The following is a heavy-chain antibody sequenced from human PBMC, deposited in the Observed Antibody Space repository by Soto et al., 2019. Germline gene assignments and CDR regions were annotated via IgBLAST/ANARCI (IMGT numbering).Heavy chain of an antibody. CDR2: MYKGGSI. D-gene: IGHD3-22*01. Sequence: QVQLQESGPGLVKPSETLSLTCRVSGGSISDDYWSWIRQPPGKRLEWIGYMYKGGSINYNPSLKSRVPFSVDTSKNQFSLKLSSVTAADTAVYYCARSYYDRSGYAVDPWGQGTLVTVSS. CDR1: GGSISDDY. J-gene: IGHJ5*02. CDR3: ARSYYDRSGYAVDP. V-gene: IGHV4-4*09.